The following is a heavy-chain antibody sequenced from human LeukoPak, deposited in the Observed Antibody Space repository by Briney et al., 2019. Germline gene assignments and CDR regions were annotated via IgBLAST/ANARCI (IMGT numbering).Heavy chain of an antibody. J-gene: IGHJ4*02. Sequence: PSETLSLTCAVSGYSISSGYYWGWIRPPPGKGLEWIGSIYHSGSTYYNPSLKSRVTISVDTSKNQFSLKLSSVAAADTAVYYCARDNYDFWSGYLRYFDYWGQGTLVTVSS. V-gene: IGHV4-38-2*02. D-gene: IGHD3-3*01. CDR3: ARDNYDFWSGYLRYFDY. CDR1: GYSISSGYY. CDR2: IYHSGST.